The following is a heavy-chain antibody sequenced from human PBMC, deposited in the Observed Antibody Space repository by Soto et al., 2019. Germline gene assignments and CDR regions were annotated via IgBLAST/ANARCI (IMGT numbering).Heavy chain of an antibody. CDR1: GGSFSGYY. CDR2: INHSGST. J-gene: IGHJ6*02. CDR3: ARNGSYYDFWSGYYFGGGMDV. D-gene: IGHD3-3*01. V-gene: IGHV4-34*01. Sequence: TLSLTCAVYGGSFSGYYWSWIRQPPGKGLEWIGEINHSGSTNYNPSLKSRVTISVDTSKNQFSLKLSSVTAADTAVYYCARNGSYYDFWSGYYFGGGMDVWGQGTTVTVSS.